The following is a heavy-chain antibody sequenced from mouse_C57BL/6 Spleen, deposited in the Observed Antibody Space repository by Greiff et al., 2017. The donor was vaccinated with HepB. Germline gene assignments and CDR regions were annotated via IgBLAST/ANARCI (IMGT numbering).Heavy chain of an antibody. CDR1: GFNIKDYY. V-gene: IGHV14-1*01. Sequence: EVQLQQSGAELVRPGASVKLSCTASGFNIKDYYMHWVKQRPEQGLEWIGRIDPEDGDTEYAPKFQGKATMTADTSSNTAYLQLSSLTSEDTAVYYCTTIYYGSSYDYYAMDYWGQGTSVTVSS. J-gene: IGHJ4*01. CDR2: IDPEDGDT. D-gene: IGHD1-1*01. CDR3: TTIYYGSSYDYYAMDY.